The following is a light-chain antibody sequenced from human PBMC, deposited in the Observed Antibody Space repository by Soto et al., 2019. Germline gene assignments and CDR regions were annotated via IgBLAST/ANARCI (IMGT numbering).Light chain of an antibody. V-gene: IGKV3-11*01. CDR3: QQYGSSGT. CDR1: QSVSSS. CDR2: DAS. J-gene: IGKJ1*01. Sequence: EIVLTQPPATLSLSPGERATLSCRASQSVSSSLAWYQQKPGQAPRLLIYDASNRATGIPARFSGGGSGTDFTLTISRLEPEDFAVYYCQQYGSSGTFGQGTKVDI.